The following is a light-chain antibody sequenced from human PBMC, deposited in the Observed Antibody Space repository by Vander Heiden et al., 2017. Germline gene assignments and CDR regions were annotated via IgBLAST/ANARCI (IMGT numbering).Light chain of an antibody. CDR3: MQGTHGPYT. V-gene: IGKV2-30*01. CDR2: KVS. Sequence: DVVMPQSPLSLPVTLGQPASISCRSSQSLVFSDGNTYLSWFQQRPGQSPRRLIYKVSDRDSGVPDRFSGSGSGPECTLKISRVEAEDVGVYDCMQGTHGPYTCGQGTKLEIK. J-gene: IGKJ2*01. CDR1: QSLVFSDGNTY.